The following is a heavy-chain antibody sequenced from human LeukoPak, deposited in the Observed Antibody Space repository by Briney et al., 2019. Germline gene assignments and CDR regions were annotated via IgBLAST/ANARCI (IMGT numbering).Heavy chain of an antibody. V-gene: IGHV1-2*02. Sequence: ASLKISCKASGYTFTGDYMHWVRQAPGQGLEWMGWINPNSGGTNYAQKFQGRVTMTRDTSISTAYMELSRLRSDDTAVYYCARDFLRGSCGYGYYFDYWGQGTLVTVSS. CDR3: ARDFLRGSCGYGYYFDY. J-gene: IGHJ4*02. CDR2: INPNSGGT. CDR1: GYTFTGDY. D-gene: IGHD5-18*01.